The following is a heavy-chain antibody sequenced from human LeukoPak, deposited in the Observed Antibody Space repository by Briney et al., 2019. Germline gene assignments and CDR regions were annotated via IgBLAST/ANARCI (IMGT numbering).Heavy chain of an antibody. Sequence: GGSLRLSCAASGFTFSSYAMSLVRQAPGKGLEWVSAISGSGGSTYYADSVKGRFTISRDNSKKMLYLQMNSLRAEDTAVYYCAKYGYYYDSSGYLDVWGQGTTVTVSS. V-gene: IGHV3-23*01. CDR1: GFTFSSYA. CDR2: ISGSGGST. D-gene: IGHD3-22*01. J-gene: IGHJ6*02. CDR3: AKYGYYYDSSGYLDV.